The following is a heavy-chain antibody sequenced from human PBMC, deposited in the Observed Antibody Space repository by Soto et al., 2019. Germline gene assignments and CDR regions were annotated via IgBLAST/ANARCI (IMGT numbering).Heavy chain of an antibody. Sequence: PSETPSITCAVYGGSFRGYYWSWIRKPPGNGLEWIGEINHSGSTNYNPSLKSRVTISVDTSKNPFSLKLSSVTAADTAVYYCARGNLLWFGELSIGMDVWGQGTTVTVS. CDR2: INHSGST. CDR3: ARGNLLWFGELSIGMDV. CDR1: GGSFRGYY. V-gene: IGHV4-34*01. J-gene: IGHJ6*02. D-gene: IGHD3-10*01.